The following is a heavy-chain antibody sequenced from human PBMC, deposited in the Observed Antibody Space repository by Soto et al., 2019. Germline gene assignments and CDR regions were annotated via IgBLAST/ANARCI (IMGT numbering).Heavy chain of an antibody. CDR3: ARWFNWFDP. D-gene: IGHD3-10*01. V-gene: IGHV4-59*01. J-gene: IGHJ5*02. CDR1: GGSISSYY. CDR2: IYYSGST. Sequence: QVQLQESGPGLVKPSETLSLTCTVSGGSISSYYWSWIRQPPGKGLAWIGYIYYSGSTNYNPSLKSRVTISVDTSKNQFSLKLSSVTAADTDVYYCARWFNWFDPWGQGTLVTVSS.